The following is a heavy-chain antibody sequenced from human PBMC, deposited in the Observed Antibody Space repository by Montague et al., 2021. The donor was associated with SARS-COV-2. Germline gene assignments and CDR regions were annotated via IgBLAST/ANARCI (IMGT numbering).Heavy chain of an antibody. CDR3: ARGFRTVEMPTISFDY. CDR1: GESVSGFY. D-gene: IGHD5-24*01. Sequence: SETLSLTCAVYGESVSGFYWGWIRQPPGEGLEWLGEINHSGSPNXNPSLKSRVTMSLDTSKNQFSLKLSPVTAADTAVYFCARGFRTVEMPTISFDYWGQGTLVTVSS. V-gene: IGHV4-34*01. CDR2: INHSGSP. J-gene: IGHJ4*02.